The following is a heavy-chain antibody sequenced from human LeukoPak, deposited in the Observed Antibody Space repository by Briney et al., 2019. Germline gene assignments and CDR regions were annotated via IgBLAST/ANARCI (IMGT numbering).Heavy chain of an antibody. D-gene: IGHD1-26*01. CDR3: AMKVGNIDY. J-gene: IGHJ4*02. CDR2: ISAYNGNT. V-gene: IGHV1-18*01. CDR1: GYTFTSYG. Sequence: APVKVSCKASGYTFTSYGISWVRQAPGQGLEWMGWISAYNGNTNYAQKLQGRVTITADKSTSTAYMELSSLRSEDTAVYYCAMKVGNIDYWGQGTLVTVSS.